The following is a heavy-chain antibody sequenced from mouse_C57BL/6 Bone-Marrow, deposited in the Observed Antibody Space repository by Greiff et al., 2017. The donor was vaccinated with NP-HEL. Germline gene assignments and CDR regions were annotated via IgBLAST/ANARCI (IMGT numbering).Heavy chain of an antibody. D-gene: IGHD1-1*01. CDR1: GYTFTSYW. CDR2: IDPSDSYT. Sequence: VQLQQPGAELVKPGASVKLSCKASGYTFTSYWMQWVKQRPGQGLEWIGEIDPSDSYTNYNQKFKGKATLTVDTSYNTAYMQLSSLTSEDSAVYYCAREGLLLGGAMDYWGQGTSVTVSS. CDR3: AREGLLLGGAMDY. V-gene: IGHV1-50*01. J-gene: IGHJ4*01.